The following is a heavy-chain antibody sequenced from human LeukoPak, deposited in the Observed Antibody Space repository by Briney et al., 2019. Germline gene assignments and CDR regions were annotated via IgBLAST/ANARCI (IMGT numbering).Heavy chain of an antibody. CDR1: GGSFSGYY. CDR2: INHSGST. D-gene: IGHD3-10*01. Sequence: SETLSLTCAVYGGSFSGYYWSWIRQPPGKGLEWIGEINHSGSTNYNPSLKSRVTISVDTSKNQFSLKLSSVTAADTAVYYCARGEPYYGSGRVYYYYYYGMDVWGQGTTVTVSS. J-gene: IGHJ6*02. CDR3: ARGEPYYGSGRVYYYYYYGMDV. V-gene: IGHV4-34*01.